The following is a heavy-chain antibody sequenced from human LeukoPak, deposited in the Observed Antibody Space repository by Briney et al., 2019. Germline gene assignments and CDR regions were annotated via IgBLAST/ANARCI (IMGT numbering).Heavy chain of an antibody. CDR2: ISTTNSSTI. CDR3: ARDRGSSGYHFDY. Sequence: PGGSLRLSCAASGFTFSDYSMNWVRQAPGKGLEWVSYISTTNSSTIYYADSVEGRFTISRDNAENSLYLQTNSLRAEDTAVYYCARDRGSSGYHFDYWGQGTLVTVSS. CDR1: GFTFSDYS. D-gene: IGHD3-22*01. V-gene: IGHV3-48*01. J-gene: IGHJ4*02.